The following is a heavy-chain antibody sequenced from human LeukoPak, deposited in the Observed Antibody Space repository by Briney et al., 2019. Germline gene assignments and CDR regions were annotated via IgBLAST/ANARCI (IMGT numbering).Heavy chain of an antibody. CDR3: ANGKNYGDYEQPFDY. V-gene: IGHV3-30*18. CDR1: GFTFSSYG. Sequence: PGGSLRLSCAASGFTFSSYGMHWVRQAPGKGLEWVAVISYDGSNKYYADSVKGRFTISSDNSKNTLYLQMNSLRAEDTAVYYCANGKNYGDYEQPFDYWGQGTLVTVSS. J-gene: IGHJ4*02. D-gene: IGHD4-17*01. CDR2: ISYDGSNK.